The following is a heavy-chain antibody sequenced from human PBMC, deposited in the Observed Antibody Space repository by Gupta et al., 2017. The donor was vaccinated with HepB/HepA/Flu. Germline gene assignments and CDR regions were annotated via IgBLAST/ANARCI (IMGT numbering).Heavy chain of an antibody. CDR3: ARVRGDFLLDY. J-gene: IGHJ4*02. CDR2: INWNGGKK. V-gene: IGHV3-20*04. D-gene: IGHD2-15*01. Sequence: EVQLVESGGGVERPGGSLRLSCTTSGFTFDDYGMSWVRQAPGKGLEWVSGINWNGGKKGYADSVKGRCNISRDNVKKSLYLQMNSLRAEDTALYYCARVRGDFLLDYWGQGTLVTVSS. CDR1: GFTFDDYG.